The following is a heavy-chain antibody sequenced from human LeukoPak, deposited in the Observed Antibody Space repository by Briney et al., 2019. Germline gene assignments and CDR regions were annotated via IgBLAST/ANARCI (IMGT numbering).Heavy chain of an antibody. CDR2: ISYDGNNK. Sequence: QPGGSLRLSCAASGFTFSNYGMHWVRQAPGKGLEWVAVISYDGNNKLYADSVKGRFTVSRDNSKNRLYLRMNSLRAEDTAVYYCAKDLYSGYDVNTYYYYGMDVWGQGTTVTVSS. V-gene: IGHV3-30*18. J-gene: IGHJ6*02. CDR1: GFTFSNYG. CDR3: AKDLYSGYDVNTYYYYGMDV. D-gene: IGHD5-12*01.